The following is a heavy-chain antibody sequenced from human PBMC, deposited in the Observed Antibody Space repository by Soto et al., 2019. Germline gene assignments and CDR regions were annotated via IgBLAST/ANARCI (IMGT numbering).Heavy chain of an antibody. CDR1: GYTFTGYY. D-gene: IGHD3-9*01. Sequence: ASVKVSCKASGYTFTGYYMHWVRQAPGQGLEWMGWINPNSGGTNYAQKFQGWVTMTRDTSISTAYMELSRLRSDDTAVYYCARGILTGPTTYYYMDVWGKGTTVTVSS. V-gene: IGHV1-2*04. CDR2: INPNSGGT. CDR3: ARGILTGPTTYYYMDV. J-gene: IGHJ6*03.